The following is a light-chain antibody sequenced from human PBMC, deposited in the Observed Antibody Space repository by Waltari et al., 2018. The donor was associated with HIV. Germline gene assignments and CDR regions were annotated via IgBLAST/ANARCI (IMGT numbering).Light chain of an antibody. Sequence: QSVLTQPPSASGAPGQRVTISCSGSSSNIGSNTVHWYQQLPGTAPKLLIHSNNQRPSGVPDRFSGSRSGTSASLAISWLQSEDEADYYCAAWDDSLNGPSWVFGGGTKLTVL. J-gene: IGLJ3*02. CDR3: AAWDDSLNGPSWV. CDR2: SNN. CDR1: SSNIGSNT. V-gene: IGLV1-44*01.